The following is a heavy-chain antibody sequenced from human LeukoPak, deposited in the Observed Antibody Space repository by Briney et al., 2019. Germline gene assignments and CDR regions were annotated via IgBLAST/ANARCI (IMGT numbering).Heavy chain of an antibody. CDR2: SDPEDGET. J-gene: IGHJ5*02. CDR1: GYTLTELS. CDR3: ATVGFGVVIPTDNWFDP. D-gene: IGHD3-3*01. Sequence: ASVKVSCKVSGYTLTELSVQWGRQAPGKWLELMGGSDPEDGETIYAQKFQGRVTMTEDTSTDTAYMGLSSLRSEDTAVYYCATVGFGVVIPTDNWFDPWGQGTLVTVSS. V-gene: IGHV1-24*01.